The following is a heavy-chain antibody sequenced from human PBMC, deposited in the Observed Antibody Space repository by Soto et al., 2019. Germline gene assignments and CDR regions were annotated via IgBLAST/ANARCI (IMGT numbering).Heavy chain of an antibody. CDR1: GYSFTSYW. CDR3: ATHGKLSARSHYFDS. J-gene: IGHJ4*02. D-gene: IGHD2-15*01. Sequence: GEPLKISCKGSGYSFTSYWIAWVRQMPGKGLECMGIIYPGYSDTRYSPSVQGQVTIAVDTSINTAFLQWSSLGSAAATIYFCATHGKLSARSHYFDSWGQGALVTVSS. V-gene: IGHV5-51*01. CDR2: IYPGYSDT.